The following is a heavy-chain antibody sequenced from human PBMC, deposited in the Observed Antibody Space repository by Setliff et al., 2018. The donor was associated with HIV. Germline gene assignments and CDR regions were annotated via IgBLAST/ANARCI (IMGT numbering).Heavy chain of an antibody. CDR2: IYYSGST. Sequence: SETLSLTCTVSGGSISSSSYYWGWIRQPPGKGLEWIGSIYYSGSTYYNPSLKSRVTISVDTSKNQFSLKLSSVTAADTAVYYCARETRSSFAMDDASGIWGQGTMVTVSS. J-gene: IGHJ3*02. D-gene: IGHD2-2*01. CDR3: ARETRSSFAMDDASGI. V-gene: IGHV4-39*07. CDR1: GGSISSSSYY.